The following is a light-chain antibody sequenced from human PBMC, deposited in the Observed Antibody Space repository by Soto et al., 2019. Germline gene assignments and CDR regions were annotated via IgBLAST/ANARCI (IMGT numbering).Light chain of an antibody. V-gene: IGLV1-44*01. Sequence: QSVLTQPSSASATPGQRVTIFCSGSSSNIGTNSVNWYQQLPGTAPKLLMFGNNQRPSGVPDRFSGSKSGTAASLAISGLQSEDEAHYYCAAWDDSVDGPLFGGGTQLTVL. CDR1: SSNIGTNS. J-gene: IGLJ2*01. CDR3: AAWDDSVDGPL. CDR2: GNN.